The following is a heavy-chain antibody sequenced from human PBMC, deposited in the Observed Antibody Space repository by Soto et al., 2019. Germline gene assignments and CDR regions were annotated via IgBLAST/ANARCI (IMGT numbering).Heavy chain of an antibody. V-gene: IGHV3-7*01. D-gene: IGHD1-1*01. J-gene: IGHJ4*02. CDR3: ARTGDGHHDFLDY. Sequence: GGSLRLSCAASGFTFSSYWMNWVRQAPGKGLEWVANINQDGNEDNLLDSVKGRFTISRDNAKNSLFLQMTSLRVDDTAVYYCARTGDGHHDFLDYWGQGALVTVSS. CDR2: INQDGNED. CDR1: GFTFSSYW.